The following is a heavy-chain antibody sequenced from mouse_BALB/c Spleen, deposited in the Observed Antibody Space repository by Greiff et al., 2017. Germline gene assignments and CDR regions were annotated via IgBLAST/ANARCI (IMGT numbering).Heavy chain of an antibody. D-gene: IGHD2-3*01. J-gene: IGHJ2*01. Sequence: LVKTGASVKISCKASGYSFTGYYMHWVKQSHGKSLEWIGYISCYNGATSYNQKFKGKATFTVDTSSSTAYMQFNSLTSEDSAVYYCARWLLRNHYFDYWGQGTTLTVSS. CDR3: ARWLLRNHYFDY. V-gene: IGHV1S34*01. CDR1: GYSFTGYY. CDR2: ISCYNGAT.